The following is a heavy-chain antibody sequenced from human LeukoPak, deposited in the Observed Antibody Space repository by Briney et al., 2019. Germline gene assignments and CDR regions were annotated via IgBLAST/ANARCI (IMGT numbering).Heavy chain of an antibody. CDR1: GGPFSGYY. J-gene: IGHJ4*02. CDR3: ARLIYSSSSSGFDF. V-gene: IGHV4-34*01. Sequence: SETLSLTCAVYGGPFSGYYWSWIRQPPGKGLEWIREIYHTGNTNCNPSLKSRVTISVDKSKNQFSLNLSSVTAADTAVYYCARLIYSSSSSGFDFWGQGTLVTVSS. D-gene: IGHD6-6*01. CDR2: IYHTGNT.